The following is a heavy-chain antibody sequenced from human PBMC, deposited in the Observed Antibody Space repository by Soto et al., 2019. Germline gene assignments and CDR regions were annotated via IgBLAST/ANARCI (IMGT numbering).Heavy chain of an antibody. V-gene: IGHV3-33*01. Sequence: QVQLVESGGGVVQPGRSLRLSCAASGFTFFSYGMHWVRQAPGKGLEWVVVIWYDGSNTYYADSVKGRFTISRDNSKNTLYLQMNSLRAEDTAVYYCAREVGDFDSWGQGTLVTVSS. CDR3: AREVGDFDS. J-gene: IGHJ4*02. D-gene: IGHD2-2*01. CDR1: GFTFFSYG. CDR2: IWYDGSNT.